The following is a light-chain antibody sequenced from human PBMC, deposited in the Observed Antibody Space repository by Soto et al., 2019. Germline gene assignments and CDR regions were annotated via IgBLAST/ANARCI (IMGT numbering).Light chain of an antibody. J-gene: IGLJ1*01. CDR3: SSYTSSSTYV. Sequence: QSVLTQPASVSGSPGQSITISCTGTSSDFCGYNYVSWYQQHPGKAPKLMIYDVSNRPSGVSNRFSGSKSGNTASLTISGLQAEDEADYYCSSYTSSSTYVFGTGTKATVL. CDR2: DVS. CDR1: SSDFCGYNY. V-gene: IGLV2-14*03.